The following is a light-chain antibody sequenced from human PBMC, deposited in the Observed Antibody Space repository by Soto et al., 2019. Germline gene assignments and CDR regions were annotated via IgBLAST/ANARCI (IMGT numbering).Light chain of an antibody. J-gene: IGKJ4*01. Sequence: DIQMTQSPSSLSASVGDRVTITCQASQDISHYLNWYQQKPGKAPKLLIYDASNLETGVPSRFSGSGSGTYFTVTISSLQPEDIATYYCQQFYNVPLTFGGGTKVDIK. CDR2: DAS. V-gene: IGKV1-33*01. CDR1: QDISHY. CDR3: QQFYNVPLT.